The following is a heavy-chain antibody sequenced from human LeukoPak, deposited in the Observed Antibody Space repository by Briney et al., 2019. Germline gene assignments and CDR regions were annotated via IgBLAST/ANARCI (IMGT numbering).Heavy chain of an antibody. CDR2: IYPGDSDT. V-gene: IGHV5-51*01. J-gene: IGHJ6*03. CDR1: GYSFTSYW. CDR3: ARQVVGTSINYYYYYMDV. Sequence: GESLKISCKGSGYSFTSYWIGWVRQMPGKGLEWMGIIYPGDSDTRYSPSFQGQVTISADKSISTAYLQWSSLKASDTAMYYCARQVVGTSINYYYYYMDVWGKGTTVTVSS. D-gene: IGHD5-12*01.